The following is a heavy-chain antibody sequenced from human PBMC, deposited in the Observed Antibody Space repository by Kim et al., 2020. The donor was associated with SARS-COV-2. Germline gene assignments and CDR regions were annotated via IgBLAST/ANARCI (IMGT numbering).Heavy chain of an antibody. Sequence: ASVKVSCKAVGDTFTSYDTNWVRQATGQGLEWMGWMNPNSGNTGYAQKFQGRVTMTRNASISTAYMELSSLRSEDTAVYYCARLIKNTVTTSWYFDLWGRGTLVTVSS. V-gene: IGHV1-8*01. J-gene: IGHJ2*01. CDR1: GDTFTSYD. CDR3: ARLIKNTVTTSWYFDL. CDR2: MNPNSGNT. D-gene: IGHD4-17*01.